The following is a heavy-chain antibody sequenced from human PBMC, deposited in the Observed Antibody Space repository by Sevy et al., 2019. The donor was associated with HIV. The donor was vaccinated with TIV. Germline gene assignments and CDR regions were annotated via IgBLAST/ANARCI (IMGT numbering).Heavy chain of an antibody. CDR3: ARDTGGIGMDV. Sequence: GGSLRLSCAASGFTFSSHWMSWVRQAPGKGLEWVANIKQDGSEKYYVDSVKGRFTISRDNAKNSLSLQMNSLRAEDTAVYYCARDTGGIGMDVWGRGTTVTVSS. J-gene: IGHJ6*02. D-gene: IGHD1-20*01. CDR2: IKQDGSEK. CDR1: GFTFSSHW. V-gene: IGHV3-7*01.